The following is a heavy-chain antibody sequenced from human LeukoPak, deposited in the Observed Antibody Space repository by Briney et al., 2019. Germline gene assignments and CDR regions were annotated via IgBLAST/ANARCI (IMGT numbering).Heavy chain of an antibody. V-gene: IGHV1-46*01. CDR2: INPSGGST. CDR3: ARDRVECDYVCEVQNYFDY. Sequence: ASVKVSCKASGYTFTSYYMHWVRQAPGQGLEWMGIINPSGGSTSYAQKFQGRVTMTRDTSTSTVYMELSSLRSEDMAVYYCARDRVECDYVCEVQNYFDYWGQGTLVTVSS. J-gene: IGHJ4*02. D-gene: IGHD4-17*01. CDR1: GYTFTSYY.